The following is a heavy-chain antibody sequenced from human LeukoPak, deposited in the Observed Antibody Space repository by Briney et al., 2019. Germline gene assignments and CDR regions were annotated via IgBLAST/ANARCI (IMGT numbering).Heavy chain of an antibody. Sequence: ASVTVSCKASGYTFTSYYMHWVRQAPGQGLEWMGIINPSGGSTSYAQKFQGRVIMTRDTSTSTVYMELSSLRSEDTAVYYCARDPKNDYGGNSRLGAFDIWGQGTMVTVSS. V-gene: IGHV1-46*01. CDR3: ARDPKNDYGGNSRLGAFDI. CDR2: INPSGGST. D-gene: IGHD4-23*01. J-gene: IGHJ3*02. CDR1: GYTFTSYY.